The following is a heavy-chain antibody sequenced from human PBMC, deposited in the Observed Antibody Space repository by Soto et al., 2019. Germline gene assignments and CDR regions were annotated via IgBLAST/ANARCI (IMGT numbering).Heavy chain of an antibody. CDR2: IIPIFGTA. D-gene: IGHD5-18*01. CDR3: ARSPTQLWLPSLVNYFDY. Sequence: GASVKVSCKASVGTLSSYAISWVRQDPGQGLEWMGGIIPIFGTANYAQKFQGRVTITADKSTSTAYMELSSLRSEDTAVYYCARSPTQLWLPSLVNYFDYWGQGTLVTVSS. CDR1: VGTLSSYA. J-gene: IGHJ4*02. V-gene: IGHV1-69*06.